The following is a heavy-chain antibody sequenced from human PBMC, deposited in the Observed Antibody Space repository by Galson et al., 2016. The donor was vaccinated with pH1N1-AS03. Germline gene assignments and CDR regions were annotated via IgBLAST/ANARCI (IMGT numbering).Heavy chain of an antibody. CDR3: VRYYYSGGSVPGAFDI. J-gene: IGHJ3*02. CDR1: GFTVSSNY. V-gene: IGHV3-53*01. Sequence: SLRLSCAASGFTVSSNYMGWVRQAPGKGLEWVSVFSTGGRAHYADSVMGRFTMSRDNSKNTVYLQMTSLRAEDTAIYSCVRYYYSGGSVPGAFDIWGQGTVVTVSS. CDR2: FSTGGRA. D-gene: IGHD3-22*01.